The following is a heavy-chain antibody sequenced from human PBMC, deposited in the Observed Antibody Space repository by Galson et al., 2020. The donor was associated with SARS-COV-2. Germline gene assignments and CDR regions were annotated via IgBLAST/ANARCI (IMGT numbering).Heavy chain of an antibody. Sequence: SETLSLTCTVSGDSINNDGYSWTWIRQPPGKGLEWIGYIHHTGGAFYNPSLQSRLAISMDGSKNQFSLKLISVTAVHTALYYCGRNYNWRGVDVWGQGTTVTVSS. J-gene: IGHJ6*02. CDR3: GRNYNWRGVDV. CDR2: IHHTGGA. V-gene: IGHV4-30-2*01. D-gene: IGHD1-1*01. CDR1: GDSINNDGYS.